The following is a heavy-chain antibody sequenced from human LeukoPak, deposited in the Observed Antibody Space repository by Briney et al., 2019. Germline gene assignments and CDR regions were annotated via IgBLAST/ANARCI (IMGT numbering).Heavy chain of an antibody. Sequence: GSLRLSCAASGFTFSSYSMNWVRQAPGKGLEWVSYISSSSSTIYYADSVKGRFTISRDNAKNSLYLQMNSLRAEDTAVYYCARTATSGAFDIWGQGTMVTVSS. V-gene: IGHV3-48*01. D-gene: IGHD6-25*01. CDR1: GFTFSSYS. CDR3: ARTATSGAFDI. CDR2: ISSSSSTI. J-gene: IGHJ3*02.